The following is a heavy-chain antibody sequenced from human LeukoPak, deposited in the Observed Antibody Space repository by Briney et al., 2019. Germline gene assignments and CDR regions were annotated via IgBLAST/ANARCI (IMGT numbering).Heavy chain of an antibody. CDR2: INPSGGST. D-gene: IGHD6-6*01. CDR3: ARDPSIAARGRYYFDY. J-gene: IGHJ4*02. Sequence: GASVKVSCKASGYTFTGYYMHWVRQAPGQGLEWMGIINPSGGSTSYAQKFQGRVTMTRDTSTSTVYMELSSLRSEDTAVYYCARDPSIAARGRYYFDYWGQGTLVTVSS. CDR1: GYTFTGYY. V-gene: IGHV1-46*01.